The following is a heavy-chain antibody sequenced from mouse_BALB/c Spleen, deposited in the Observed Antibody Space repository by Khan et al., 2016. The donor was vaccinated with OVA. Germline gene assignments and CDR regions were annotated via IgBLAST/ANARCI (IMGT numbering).Heavy chain of an antibody. V-gene: IGHV1-4*01. CDR2: IIPSTVYT. J-gene: IGHJ4*01. Sequence: QVQLQQSGAELARPGASVKMSCKASAYTFTSYTMHWVKQRPGQGLEWIGYIIPSTVYTNYNQKFKDKATLTADKSSSTAYMQLSSLTSEDSAVYYCARDFHYYGSRGAMDNWGQGTSVTVSS. D-gene: IGHD1-1*01. CDR1: AYTFTSYT. CDR3: ARDFHYYGSRGAMDN.